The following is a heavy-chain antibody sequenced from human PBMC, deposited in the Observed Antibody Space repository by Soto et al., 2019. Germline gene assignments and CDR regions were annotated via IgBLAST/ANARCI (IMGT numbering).Heavy chain of an antibody. CDR1: GGSISSGGYY. J-gene: IGHJ6*02. V-gene: IGHV4-31*03. D-gene: IGHD1-1*01. CDR3: ARDHLKPISFEVERDYYYYYGMDV. CDR2: IYYSGST. Sequence: QVQLQESGPGLVKPSQTLSLTCTVSGGSISSGGYYWSWIRQHPGKGLEWIGYIYYSGSTYYNPSLKSRVTISVDTSKNQFSLKLSSVTAADTAVYYCARDHLKPISFEVERDYYYYYGMDVWGQGTTVTVSS.